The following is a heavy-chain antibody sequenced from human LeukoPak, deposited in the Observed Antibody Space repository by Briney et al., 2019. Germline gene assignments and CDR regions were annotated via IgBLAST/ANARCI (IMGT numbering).Heavy chain of an antibody. V-gene: IGHV1-2*02. Sequence: ASVKVSCKASGYTFTGYYMHWVRQAPGQGLEWMGWTNPNSGGTNYAQKFQGRVTMTRDTSISTAYMELSRLRSDDTAVYYCARAGVGASRAFDIWGQGTMVTVSS. D-gene: IGHD1-26*01. J-gene: IGHJ3*02. CDR3: ARAGVGASRAFDI. CDR1: GYTFTGYY. CDR2: TNPNSGGT.